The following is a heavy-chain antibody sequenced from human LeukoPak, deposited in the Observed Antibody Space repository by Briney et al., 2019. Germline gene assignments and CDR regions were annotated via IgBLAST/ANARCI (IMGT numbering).Heavy chain of an antibody. CDR1: GFTFSSYW. CDR3: ARDAGTHYYFYYMDV. D-gene: IGHD1-26*01. J-gene: IGHJ6*03. CDR2: IKQDGSEK. Sequence: GGSLRLSCAASGFTFSSYWMSWVRQAPGKGLEWVANIKQDGSEKYYVDSVKGRFTISRDNAKNSLYLQMNSLRAEDTAVYSCARDAGTHYYFYYMDVWGKGTTVTVSS. V-gene: IGHV3-7*01.